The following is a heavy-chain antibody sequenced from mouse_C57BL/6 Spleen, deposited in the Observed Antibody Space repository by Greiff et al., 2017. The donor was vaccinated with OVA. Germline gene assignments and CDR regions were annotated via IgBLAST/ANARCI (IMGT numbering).Heavy chain of an antibody. D-gene: IGHD2-3*01. V-gene: IGHV1-64*01. CDR1: GYTFTSYW. Sequence: QVQLQQPGAELVKPGASVKLSCKASGYTFTSYWMHWVKQRPGRGLEWIGMIHPNSGSTNYNEKFKSKATLTVDKSSSTAYMQLSSLTSEDSAVYYCADGYYEDAMDYWGQGTSVTVSS. CDR3: ADGYYEDAMDY. CDR2: IHPNSGST. J-gene: IGHJ4*01.